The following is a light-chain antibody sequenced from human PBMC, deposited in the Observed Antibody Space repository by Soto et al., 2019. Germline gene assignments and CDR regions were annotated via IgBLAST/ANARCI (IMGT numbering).Light chain of an antibody. V-gene: IGKV1-5*03. CDR2: KAS. J-gene: IGKJ1*01. CDR1: QSISSW. Sequence: DIQMTQSPSTLSASVGDRVTITCRASQSISSWLAWYQQKPGKAPKLLTYKASSLESGVPSRFSGSGSGTEFTLTISSLQPDDFATYYCQQYNSYWTFGHGTKVEIK. CDR3: QQYNSYWT.